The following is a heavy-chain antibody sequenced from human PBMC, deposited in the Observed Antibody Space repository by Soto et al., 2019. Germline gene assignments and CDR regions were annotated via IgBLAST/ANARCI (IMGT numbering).Heavy chain of an antibody. J-gene: IGHJ5*02. CDR2: IDFDSSPI. Sequence: GGSLRLSCAGSGFTFSDYAMTWFRQAPGKGLEWLSYIDFDSSPIRYADSVMGRFTVSRDNAKDSLYLQMNSLRPEDTAIYLCARGLARSWFVPCGPGTLVTVSS. V-gene: IGHV3-11*06. CDR1: GFTFSDYA. CDR3: ARGLARSWFVP.